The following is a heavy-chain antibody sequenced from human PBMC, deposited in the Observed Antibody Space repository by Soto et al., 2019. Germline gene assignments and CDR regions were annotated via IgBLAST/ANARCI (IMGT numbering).Heavy chain of an antibody. CDR2: MNPNSGNT. D-gene: IGHD2-8*01. CDR3: ARSRPGYCTNGVCYTRNWFDP. CDR1: GYTLTSYD. J-gene: IGHJ5*02. Sequence: ASVKVSCKASGYTLTSYDINWVRQATGQGLEWMGWMNPNSGNTGYAQKFQGRVTMTRNTSISTAYMELSSLRSEDTAVYYCARSRPGYCTNGVCYTRNWFDPWGQGTLVTVSS. V-gene: IGHV1-8*01.